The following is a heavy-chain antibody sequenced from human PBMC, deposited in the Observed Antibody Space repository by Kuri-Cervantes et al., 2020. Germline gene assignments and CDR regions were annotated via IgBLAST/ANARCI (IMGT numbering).Heavy chain of an antibody. CDR3: ARDRMAHVVPAAISYYYYYGMDV. J-gene: IGHJ6*02. CDR2: IYYSGST. D-gene: IGHD2-2*01. Sequence: DYYMSWLRQPPGKGLEWIGYIYYSGSTYYNPSLKSRVTISVDTSKNQFSLKLSSVTAADTAVYYCARDRMAHVVPAAISYYYYYGMDVWGQGTTVTVSS. V-gene: IGHV4-30-4*08. CDR1: DYY.